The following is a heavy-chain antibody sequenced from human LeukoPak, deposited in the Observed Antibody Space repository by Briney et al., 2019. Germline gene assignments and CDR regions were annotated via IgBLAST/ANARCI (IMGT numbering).Heavy chain of an antibody. CDR1: GASFSSSTYY. CDR3: ARHAGGIAAAGTRPFDY. J-gene: IGHJ4*02. D-gene: IGHD6-13*01. Sequence: SETLSLTCTVSGASFSSSTYYWGWIRQPPGKGLEWIGSIYYSGSTYYNPSLKSRVTMSVDTSKNQFSLKLSSVTAADTAVYCCARHAGGIAAAGTRPFDYWGQGTLVTVSS. V-gene: IGHV4-39*01. CDR2: IYYSGST.